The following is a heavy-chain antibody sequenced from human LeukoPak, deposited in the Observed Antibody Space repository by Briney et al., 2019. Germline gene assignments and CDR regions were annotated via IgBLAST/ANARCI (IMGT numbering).Heavy chain of an antibody. CDR3: ARDRGSTGYWGSRSLGPFDI. Sequence: GGSLRLSCSASGFINSGFTFNSYDMHWVRQAPGKGLEWVSIMYSGGTTYYADSVKGRFTISRDNSKNTLYLQMNSLRAEDTAMYYCARDRGSTGYWGSRSLGPFDIWGQGTMVTVSS. J-gene: IGHJ3*02. CDR1: GFINSGFTFNSYD. V-gene: IGHV3-53*01. D-gene: IGHD7-27*01. CDR2: MYSGGTT.